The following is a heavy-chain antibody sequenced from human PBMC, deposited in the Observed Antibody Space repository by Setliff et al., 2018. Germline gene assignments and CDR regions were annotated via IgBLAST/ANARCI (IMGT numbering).Heavy chain of an antibody. J-gene: IGHJ3*02. CDR2: INPSGGST. Sequence: ASVKVSCKVSGYRLIEVSMHWVRQAPGQGLEWMGIINPSGGSTSYAQKFQGRVTMTRDTSTSTVYMELSSLRSEDTAVYYCARDISPRGYSGYDNAFDIWGQGTMVTVSS. CDR1: GYRLIEVS. D-gene: IGHD5-12*01. CDR3: ARDISPRGYSGYDNAFDI. V-gene: IGHV1-46*01.